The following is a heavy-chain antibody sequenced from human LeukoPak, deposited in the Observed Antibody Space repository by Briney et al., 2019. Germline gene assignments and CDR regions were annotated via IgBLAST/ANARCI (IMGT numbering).Heavy chain of an antibody. Sequence: SETLSLTCTVSGGSISSGGYYWSWIRQHPGKGLEWIGYIYHGGSTYYNPSLNSRVTISVDRSKNQFSLKLSSVTAADTAVYYCARAPGYYGSGSPYFDSWGQGILVTVSS. CDR2: IYHGGST. D-gene: IGHD3-10*01. J-gene: IGHJ4*02. CDR3: ARAPGYYGSGSPYFDS. V-gene: IGHV4-30-2*01. CDR1: GGSISSGGYY.